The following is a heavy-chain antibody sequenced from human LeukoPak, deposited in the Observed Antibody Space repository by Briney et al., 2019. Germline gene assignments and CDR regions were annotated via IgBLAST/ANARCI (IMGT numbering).Heavy chain of an antibody. J-gene: IGHJ2*01. V-gene: IGHV3-48*02. CDR3: ARVRGNGWYFDL. CDR2: ISGSSSIK. Sequence: GGSVRLSCAASGFTFSSFSMNWVRQAPGKGLEWVSYISGSSSIKCYADSVKGRFTISRDNAKNSLYLQINSLRDDDTAVYYCARVRGNGWYFDLWGRGTLVTVSS. D-gene: IGHD4-23*01. CDR1: GFTFSSFS.